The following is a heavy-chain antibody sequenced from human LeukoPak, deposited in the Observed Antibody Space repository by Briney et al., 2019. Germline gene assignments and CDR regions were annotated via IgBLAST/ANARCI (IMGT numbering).Heavy chain of an antibody. V-gene: IGHV4-34*01. CDR3: ARHGYSYGSKYFDY. J-gene: IGHJ4*02. Sequence: PSETLSLTCAVYGGSFSGYYWSWIRQPPGKGLEWIGEINHSGSTNYNPSLKSRVTISVDTSKNQFSLKLSSVTAADTAVYYCARHGYSYGSKYFDYWGQGTLVTVSS. CDR1: GGSFSGYY. D-gene: IGHD5-18*01. CDR2: INHSGST.